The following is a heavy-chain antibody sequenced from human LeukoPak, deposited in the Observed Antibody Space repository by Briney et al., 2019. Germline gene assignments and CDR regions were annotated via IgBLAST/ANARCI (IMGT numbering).Heavy chain of an antibody. D-gene: IGHD3-16*01. Sequence: GGSLRLSCAAPGFTVSSNYMNWVRQAPGKGLEWVSGIYSGGSTYYADSVKGRFTISRGNSKNTLFLQMNSLRAEDTAVYYCAKDLRFNYVWEAGYWGQGTLVTVSS. J-gene: IGHJ4*02. V-gene: IGHV3-53*01. CDR1: GFTVSSNY. CDR2: IYSGGST. CDR3: AKDLRFNYVWEAGY.